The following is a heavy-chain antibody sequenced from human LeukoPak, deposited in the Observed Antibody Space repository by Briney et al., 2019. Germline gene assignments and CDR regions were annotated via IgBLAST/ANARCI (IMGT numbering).Heavy chain of an antibody. Sequence: GAAVKVSCKASVYSLTNYEINWVRQATGQGLEWMGWMNPNSANTGYAQKFQGRVTMTRNTSISTAYMELSSLRSEDTAVYYCARVNCSSTSCRSKFLDYWGQGTLVTVSS. CDR3: ARVNCSSTSCRSKFLDY. D-gene: IGHD2-2*01. J-gene: IGHJ4*02. V-gene: IGHV1-8*01. CDR2: MNPNSANT. CDR1: VYSLTNYE.